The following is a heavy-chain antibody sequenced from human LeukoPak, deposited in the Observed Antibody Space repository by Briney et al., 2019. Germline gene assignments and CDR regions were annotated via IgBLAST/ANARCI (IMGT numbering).Heavy chain of an antibody. CDR2: INPSGGST. CDR1: GYTFTSYG. V-gene: IGHV1-46*01. Sequence: ASVKVSCKASGYTFTSYGISWVRQAPGQGLEWMGIINPSGGSTSYAQKFQGRVTMTRDMSTSTVYMELSSLRSEDTAVYYCARDRYEHIVVVTAIRLRYMDVWGKGTTVTVSS. D-gene: IGHD2-21*02. J-gene: IGHJ6*03. CDR3: ARDRYEHIVVVTAIRLRYMDV.